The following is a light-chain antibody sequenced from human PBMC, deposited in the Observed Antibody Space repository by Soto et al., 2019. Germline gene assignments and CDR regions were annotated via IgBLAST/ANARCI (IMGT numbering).Light chain of an antibody. J-gene: IGKJ5*01. CDR3: QQYNNWPPIT. Sequence: ETLMTQSPATLSVSPGERATLSCRASQSVSGKLAWYQYKAGQAPRLLIHGVSTRATGIPARFSGSGSETEFTLTISSLQSEDFAVYYCQQYNNWPPITFGQGTRLEMK. V-gene: IGKV3D-15*01. CDR2: GVS. CDR1: QSVSGK.